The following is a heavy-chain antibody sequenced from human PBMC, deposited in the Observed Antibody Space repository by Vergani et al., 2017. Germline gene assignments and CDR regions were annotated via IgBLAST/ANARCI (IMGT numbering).Heavy chain of an antibody. D-gene: IGHD3-22*01. V-gene: IGHV3-53*01. CDR3: ARGLYDSSGSRDV. CDR2: IYSGGST. J-gene: IGHJ6*04. Sequence: EVQLVESGGGLIQPGGSLRLSCAASGFTVSSNYMSWVRQAPGKGLEWVSVIYSGGSTYYADSVMGRFTISRDNSKNTLYFQMNSLRAAATAVYYCARGLYDSSGSRDVWGKGTTVTVSS. CDR1: GFTVSSNY.